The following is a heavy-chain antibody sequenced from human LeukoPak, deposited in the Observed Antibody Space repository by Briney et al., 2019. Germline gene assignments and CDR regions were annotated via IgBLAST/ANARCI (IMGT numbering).Heavy chain of an antibody. D-gene: IGHD2-21*02. CDR1: GYSFTSYW. Sequence: KPGESLRISCKGSGYSFTSYWISWVRQMPGKGLEWMGRIDPSDSYANYSPSFQGHVTISADKSISTAYLQWSSLKASDTAMYYCATTARGVYCGGDCYQLGDNGDAFDIWGQGTMVTVSS. CDR2: IDPSDSYA. V-gene: IGHV5-10-1*01. CDR3: ATTARGVYCGGDCYQLGDNGDAFDI. J-gene: IGHJ3*02.